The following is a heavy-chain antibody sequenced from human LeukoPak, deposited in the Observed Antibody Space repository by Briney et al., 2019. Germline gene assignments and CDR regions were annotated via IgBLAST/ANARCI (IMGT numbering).Heavy chain of an antibody. Sequence: SETLSLTCTVSGGSISSYYWSWIRQPPGKGLEWIGYIYYSGSTNYNPSLKSRVTISVDTSKNQFSLKLSSVTAADTAVYYCARAMGEACCSSTSCYNWFDPWGQETLVTVSS. CDR3: ARAMGEACCSSTSCYNWFDP. CDR2: IYYSGST. J-gene: IGHJ5*02. V-gene: IGHV4-59*01. D-gene: IGHD2-2*01. CDR1: GGSISSYY.